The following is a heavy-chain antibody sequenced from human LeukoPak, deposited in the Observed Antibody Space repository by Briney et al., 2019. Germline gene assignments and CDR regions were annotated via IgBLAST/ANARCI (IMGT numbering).Heavy chain of an antibody. V-gene: IGHV3-23*01. Sequence: GGSLRLSCAASGVTFSSYAMSWVRQAPGKGLEWVSAISGSGGSTYYADSVKGRFTISRDNSKNTLYLQMNSLRAEDTAVYYCAKGSSGSYYYYYMDVWGKGTTVTVSS. CDR2: ISGSGGST. CDR3: AKGSSGSYYYYYMDV. CDR1: GVTFSSYA. J-gene: IGHJ6*03. D-gene: IGHD2-15*01.